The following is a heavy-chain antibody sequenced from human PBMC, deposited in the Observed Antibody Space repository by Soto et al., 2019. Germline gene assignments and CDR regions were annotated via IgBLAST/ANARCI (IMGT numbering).Heavy chain of an antibody. CDR1: GGSISSSSYY. Sequence: SETLSLTCTVSGGSISSSSYYWGWIRQPPGKGLEWIGSIYYSGSTYYNPSLKSRVTISVDTSKNQFSLKLSSVTAADTAVYYCATFGYYGSGSYDRSGMDVWGQGTTVTVYS. CDR2: IYYSGST. D-gene: IGHD3-10*01. V-gene: IGHV4-39*01. CDR3: ATFGYYGSGSYDRSGMDV. J-gene: IGHJ6*02.